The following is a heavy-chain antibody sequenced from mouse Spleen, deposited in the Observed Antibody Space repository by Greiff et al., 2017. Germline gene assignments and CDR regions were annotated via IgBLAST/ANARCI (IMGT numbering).Heavy chain of an antibody. CDR2: IWGGGST. CDR1: GFSLTSYG. D-gene: IGHD4-1*01. J-gene: IGHJ3*01. V-gene: IGHV2-6*01. CDR3: ASSLTGTGFAY. Sequence: VKLMESGPGLVAPSQSLSITCTVSGFSLTSYGVDWVRQSPGKGLEWLGVIWGGGSTNYNSALKSRLSISKDNSKSQVFLKMNSLQTDDTAMYYCASSLTGTGFAYWGQGTLVTVSA.